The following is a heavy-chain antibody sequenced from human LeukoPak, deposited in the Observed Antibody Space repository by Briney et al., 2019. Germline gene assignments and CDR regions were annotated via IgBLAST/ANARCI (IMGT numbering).Heavy chain of an antibody. V-gene: IGHV3-48*03. CDR1: GFTFSSYE. CDR2: ISSSGSTI. Sequence: GGSLRLSCAASGFTFSSYEMNWVRQAPGKGLEWVSYISSSGSTIYYADSVKGRFTISRDNAKNSLYLQMNSLRAEDTAVYYCARGGYGDYYYYDMDVWGQGTTVTVSS. J-gene: IGHJ6*02. CDR3: ARGGYGDYYYYDMDV. D-gene: IGHD4-17*01.